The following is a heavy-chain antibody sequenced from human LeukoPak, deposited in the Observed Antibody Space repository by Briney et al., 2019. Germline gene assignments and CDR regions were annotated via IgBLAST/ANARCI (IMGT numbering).Heavy chain of an antibody. CDR3: AKDKGAMNSALDS. J-gene: IGHJ4*02. CDR2: ISYDGNNK. V-gene: IGHV3-30*18. CDR1: GFTFNSYG. D-gene: IGHD3-10*01. Sequence: GGSLRLSCAASGFTFNSYGMHWVRQAPAKGLEWVAIISYDGNNKYYADSGKGRFTISRDNSKNTLYLQMNSLKPADTAVYYCAKDKGAMNSALDSWGRGTLLTVSS.